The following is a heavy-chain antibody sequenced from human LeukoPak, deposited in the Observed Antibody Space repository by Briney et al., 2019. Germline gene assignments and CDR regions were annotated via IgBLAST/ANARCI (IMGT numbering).Heavy chain of an antibody. D-gene: IGHD1-26*01. CDR1: GFTVSSNY. V-gene: IGHV3-53*01. CDR2: IYSGGST. Sequence: GGSLTLSCAASGFTVSSNYMSWVRQAPGPGLGLESVIYSGGSTYYADSVKGRFTISRDNSKNTLYLQMNSLRAEDTAVYYCASPGIVGATPKGDAFDIWGQGTMVTVSS. CDR3: ASPGIVGATPKGDAFDI. J-gene: IGHJ3*02.